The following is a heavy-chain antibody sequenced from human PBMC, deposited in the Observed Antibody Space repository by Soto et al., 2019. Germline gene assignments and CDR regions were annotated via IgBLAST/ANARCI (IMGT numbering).Heavy chain of an antibody. V-gene: IGHV4-4*02. CDR3: ARAREYDYVWGSDRSDYYYGMDV. Sequence: PSETLSLTCAVSGGSISSSNWWSWVRQPPGKGLEWIGEIYHSGSTNYNPSLKSRVTISVDKSKNQFSLKLSSVTAAGTAVYYCARAREYDYVWGSDRSDYYYGMDVWGQGTTVTVSS. D-gene: IGHD3-16*02. J-gene: IGHJ6*02. CDR2: IYHSGST. CDR1: GGSISSSNW.